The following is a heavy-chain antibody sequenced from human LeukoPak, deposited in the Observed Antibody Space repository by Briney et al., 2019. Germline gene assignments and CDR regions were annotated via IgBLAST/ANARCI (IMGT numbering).Heavy chain of an antibody. CDR3: AKDRGGGSQLGDAYDV. Sequence: GGSLRLSCAASGFTFTSFGMHWVRQPPGKGLQWVAFIRYDGTITYYSDSVKGRFTISRDNVRKSLYLQMNSLRIEDTALYYCAKDRGGGSQLGDAYDVWGQGTMVSVSS. CDR1: GFTFTSFG. D-gene: IGHD5-24*01. CDR2: IRYDGTIT. J-gene: IGHJ3*01. V-gene: IGHV3-30*02.